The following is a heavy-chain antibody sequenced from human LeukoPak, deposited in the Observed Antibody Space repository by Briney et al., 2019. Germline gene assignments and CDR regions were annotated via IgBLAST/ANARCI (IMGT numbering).Heavy chain of an antibody. CDR2: ISYDGSNK. J-gene: IGHJ4*02. V-gene: IGHV3-30-3*01. CDR3: ALNFDY. CDR1: GFTFSSYA. Sequence: PGRSLRLSCAASGFTFSSYAMHWVRQAPGKGLEWVAVISYDGSNKYYADSVKGRSTISRDNSKNTLYLQMNSLKAEDTAVYYCALNFDYWGQGTLVTVSS.